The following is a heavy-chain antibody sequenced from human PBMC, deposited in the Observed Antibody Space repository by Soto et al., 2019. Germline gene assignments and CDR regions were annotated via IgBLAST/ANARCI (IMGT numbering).Heavy chain of an antibody. D-gene: IGHD3-16*01. CDR2: IFPDDSDT. V-gene: IGHV5-51*01. CDR1: GYIIKNYW. CDR3: FRGGVTSRTFDY. J-gene: IGHJ4*02. Sequence: EVQLVQSGTEVKQPGESLKISCKASGYIIKNYWIGWVRQMPGQGLEWMGIIFPDDSDTGYSPSFQGHVTISVDKSISTAYVQWSSLKASDSAIYYCFRGGVTSRTFDYWGQGTLVAVSS.